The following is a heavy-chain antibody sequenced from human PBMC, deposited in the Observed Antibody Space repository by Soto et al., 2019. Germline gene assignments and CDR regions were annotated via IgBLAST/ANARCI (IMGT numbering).Heavy chain of an antibody. V-gene: IGHV1-18*01. Sequence: QVQLVQSGAEVKKTGASVKVSCKASGYTFTSYGIRWVRQAPGQGLEWMGWIRAYNGNTNYAQKLQGRVTMTTVTSTSTAYMVLRSLRSDDTAVYYCARDLATMDVWGQGTTVTVSS. CDR3: ARDLATMDV. CDR1: GYTFTSYG. J-gene: IGHJ6*02. CDR2: IRAYNGNT.